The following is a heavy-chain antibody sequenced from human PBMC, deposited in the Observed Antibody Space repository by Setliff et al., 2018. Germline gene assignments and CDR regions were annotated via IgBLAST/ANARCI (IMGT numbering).Heavy chain of an antibody. Sequence: GGSLRLSCAASGLPVSGNYMSWVRQAPGKGPEWVSIIYSDGRTFYADSVKGRFLISRDNSKNTLYLQMSSLRAEDTAVYYCARGIVAPSRWDYFDYWGQGTRVTVSS. V-gene: IGHV3-66*01. CDR3: ARGIVAPSRWDYFDY. CDR1: GLPVSGNY. J-gene: IGHJ4*02. CDR2: IYSDGRT. D-gene: IGHD1-26*01.